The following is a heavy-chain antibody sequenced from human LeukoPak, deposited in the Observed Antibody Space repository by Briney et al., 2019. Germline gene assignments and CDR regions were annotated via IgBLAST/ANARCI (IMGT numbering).Heavy chain of an antibody. J-gene: IGHJ4*02. CDR3: ARERPEVYYFDY. Sequence: ASVKVSCKAAGDTFNTCYIHWFRQAPGQGPEGIGIIRTNYNNGYAQKFQCRVTMTRDMSTITVYVDLISLRSDDTAVYYCARERPEVYYFDYWGQGTLVTVSS. CDR1: GDTFNTCY. V-gene: IGHV1-46*02. CDR2: IRTNYNNG.